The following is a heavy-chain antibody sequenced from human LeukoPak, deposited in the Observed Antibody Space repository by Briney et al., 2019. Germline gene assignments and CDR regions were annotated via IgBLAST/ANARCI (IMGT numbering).Heavy chain of an antibody. CDR2: INHSGST. Sequence: PSETLSLTCAVYGGCFSGYFWSSLRQSPGKGLEWLGEINHSGSTNYNPSLKSRGDISVDTSKNQFSLKLSSVTAADTAVYYCASLRSIAARRFHYYYYMDVWGKGTTVTVSS. D-gene: IGHD6-6*01. J-gene: IGHJ6*03. V-gene: IGHV4-34*01. CDR3: ASLRSIAARRFHYYYYMDV. CDR1: GGCFSGYF.